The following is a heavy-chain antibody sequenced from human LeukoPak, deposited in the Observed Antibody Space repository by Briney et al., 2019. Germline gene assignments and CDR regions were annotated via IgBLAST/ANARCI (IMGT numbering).Heavy chain of an antibody. CDR1: GGSISSYY. CDR2: IYTSGTT. J-gene: IGHJ4*02. D-gene: IGHD3-10*01. V-gene: IGHV4-4*07. Sequence: SETLSLTCTVSGGSISSYYWSWIRQPPGKGLEWIGRIYTSGTTNYNPSLKSRVTMSVDTSKNQFSLKLSSVTAADTAVYFCARGPRGEHYFNYWGQGTLVTVSS. CDR3: ARGPRGEHYFNY.